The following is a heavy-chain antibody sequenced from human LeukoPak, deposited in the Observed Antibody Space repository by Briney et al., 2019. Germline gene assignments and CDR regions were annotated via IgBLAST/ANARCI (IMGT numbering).Heavy chain of an antibody. CDR1: GYSFTNYW. V-gene: IGHV5-51*01. CDR2: IYPGDSDI. Sequence: GESLKISCKGSGYSFTNYWIAWVRQMPGKGLEWMGFIYPGDSDIRYSPSFQGQVTISADKSITTAYLQWSSLKASDTAMYHCARTFPYGSGSYGYWGQGTLVTVSS. CDR3: ARTFPYGSGSYGY. J-gene: IGHJ4*02. D-gene: IGHD3-10*01.